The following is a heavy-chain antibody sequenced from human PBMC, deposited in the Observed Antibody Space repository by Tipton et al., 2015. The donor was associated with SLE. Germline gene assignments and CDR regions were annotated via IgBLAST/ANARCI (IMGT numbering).Heavy chain of an antibody. CDR1: GGSISSSGYY. J-gene: IGHJ4*02. D-gene: IGHD3-10*01. CDR2: IYYSGST. CDR3: ARDRGDTILSRCFDY. Sequence: TLSLTCTVSGGSISSSGYYWTWIRQHPGKGLEWIGYIYYSGSTYYNPSLKSRVTISVDTSKNQLSLKLSSVTAADTAVYYCARDRGDTILSRCFDYWGQGALVTVSS. V-gene: IGHV4-31*03.